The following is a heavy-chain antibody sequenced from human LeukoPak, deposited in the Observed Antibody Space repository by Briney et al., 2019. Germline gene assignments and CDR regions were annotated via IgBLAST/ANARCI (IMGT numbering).Heavy chain of an antibody. CDR3: ARGIAVAGTGYYYYMDV. D-gene: IGHD6-19*01. Sequence: SVKVSCKASGGTFSSYAISWVRQAPGQGLEWMGGIIPIFGTANYAQKFQGRVTITADKSTSTAYMELSSLRSEDTAVYYCARGIAVAGTGYYYYMDVWGKGTTVTVSS. V-gene: IGHV1-69*06. CDR1: GGTFSSYA. CDR2: IIPIFGTA. J-gene: IGHJ6*03.